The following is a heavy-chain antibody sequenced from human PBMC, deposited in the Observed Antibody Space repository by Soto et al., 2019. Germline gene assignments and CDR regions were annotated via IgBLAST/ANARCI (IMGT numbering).Heavy chain of an antibody. CDR2: INPNSGGT. CDR1: GYTFTGYY. V-gene: IGHV1-2*04. J-gene: IGHJ6*02. Sequence: ASVKVSCKASGYTFTGYYMHWVRQAPGQGLEWLGWINPNSGGTNYAQKFQGWVTMTRDTSISTAYMELSRLRSDDTAVYYCARDYYGSGSYNFRYYYGMDVWGQGTTVTVSS. D-gene: IGHD3-10*01. CDR3: ARDYYGSGSYNFRYYYGMDV.